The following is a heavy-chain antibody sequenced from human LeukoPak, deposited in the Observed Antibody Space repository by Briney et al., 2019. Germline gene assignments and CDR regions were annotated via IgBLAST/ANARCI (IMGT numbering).Heavy chain of an antibody. CDR3: ARTQTYGSGSYYRSVYYFDY. V-gene: IGHV4-39*01. CDR1: GGSISSSSYY. CDR2: IYYSGST. D-gene: IGHD3-10*01. Sequence: PSEALSLTCTVSGGSISSSSYYWGWIRQPPGKGLEWIGSIYYSGSTYYNPSLKSRVTISVDTSKNQFSLKLSSVTAADTAVYYCARTQTYGSGSYYRSVYYFDYWGQGTLVTVSS. J-gene: IGHJ4*02.